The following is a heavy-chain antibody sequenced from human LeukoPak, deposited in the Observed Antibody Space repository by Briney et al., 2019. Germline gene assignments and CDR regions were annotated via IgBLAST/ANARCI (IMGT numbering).Heavy chain of an antibody. V-gene: IGHV3-23*01. J-gene: IGHJ4*01. Sequence: GGSLTLSCEASGFTFSAYAMTWVRQAPGKGLEWVSSISDTGGIIYYVDPVKGRFTCSRDNSRHTLYLQMNSLRAEDTAVYYCARISYSGSSFDYWGQGTLVTVSS. CDR2: ISDTGGII. CDR3: ARISYSGSSFDY. CDR1: GFTFSAYA. D-gene: IGHD1-26*01.